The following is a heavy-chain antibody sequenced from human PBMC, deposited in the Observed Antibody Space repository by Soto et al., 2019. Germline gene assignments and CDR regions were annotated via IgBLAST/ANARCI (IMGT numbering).Heavy chain of an antibody. CDR2: VRKKVNSYTT. J-gene: IGHJ4*02. CDR3: ARVDEHFYFDY. V-gene: IGHV3-72*01. CDR1: GFTFSDHY. Sequence: EVQLVESGGGLVQPGGSLRLSCAASGFTFSDHYMDWVRQAPGKGLEWVGRVRKKVNSYTTEYAASVKGRFTISRDDSKNSLYLQMNSLKAEDTAVYYCARVDEHFYFDYWGQGTLVTVSS.